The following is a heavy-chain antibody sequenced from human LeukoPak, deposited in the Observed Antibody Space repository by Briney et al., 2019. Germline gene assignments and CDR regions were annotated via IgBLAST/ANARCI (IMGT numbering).Heavy chain of an antibody. CDR2: ISSSGSTI. CDR3: ARASPYSIVVGYYFDY. Sequence: SGGSLRLSCAASGFTFSSYEMNWVRQAPGKGLEWVSYISSSGSTIYYADSVKGRFTISRDNAKNSLYLQMNSLRAEDTAVYYCARASPYSIVVGYYFDYWGQGTLVTVSS. D-gene: IGHD3-22*01. CDR1: GFTFSSYE. J-gene: IGHJ4*02. V-gene: IGHV3-48*03.